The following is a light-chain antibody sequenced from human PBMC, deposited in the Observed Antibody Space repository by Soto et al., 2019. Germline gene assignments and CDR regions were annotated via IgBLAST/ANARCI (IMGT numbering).Light chain of an antibody. V-gene: IGKV3-20*01. CDR2: SSS. Sequence: EIVLTQSPATLSLSPGERVSLSCGGSQWFSGKNLAWYQQKPGQPPRLLIYSSSVRASGVPDRFRGSGSGTDFTLTITRLEPEDFAVYYCQQYGTWITFGQGTRLETK. CDR3: QQYGTWIT. CDR1: QWFSGKN. J-gene: IGKJ5*01.